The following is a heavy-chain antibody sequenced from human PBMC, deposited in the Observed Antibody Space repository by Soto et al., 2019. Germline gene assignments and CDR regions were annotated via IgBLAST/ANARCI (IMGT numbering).Heavy chain of an antibody. Sequence: GASVKVSCKASGYTFTSYYMHWVRQAPGQGLEWMGIINPSGGSTSYAQKFQGRVTMTRDTSTSTVYMELSSLRSEDTAVYYCARDREAIFGSGAFDIWGQGTMVTVSS. D-gene: IGHD3-3*01. J-gene: IGHJ3*02. CDR2: INPSGGST. CDR3: ARDREAIFGSGAFDI. CDR1: GYTFTSYY. V-gene: IGHV1-46*01.